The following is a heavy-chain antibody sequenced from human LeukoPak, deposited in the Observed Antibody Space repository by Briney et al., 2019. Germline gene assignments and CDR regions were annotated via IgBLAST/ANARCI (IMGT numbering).Heavy chain of an antibody. V-gene: IGHV1-69*05. Sequence: AASVKVSCKASGYTFTGYYMHWVRQAPGQGLEWMGRIIPIFGAANYAQKFQGRVTITTDESTSTAYMELSSLRSEDTAVYYCIYRSSGWHDYWGQGTLVTVSS. CDR1: GYTFTGYY. J-gene: IGHJ4*02. CDR3: IYRSSGWHDY. D-gene: IGHD6-19*01. CDR2: IIPIFGAA.